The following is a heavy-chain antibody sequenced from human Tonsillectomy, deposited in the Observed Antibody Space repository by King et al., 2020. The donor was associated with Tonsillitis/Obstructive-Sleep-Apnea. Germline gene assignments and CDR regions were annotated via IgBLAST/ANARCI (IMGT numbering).Heavy chain of an antibody. Sequence: VQLVESGGGLVKPGGSLRLSCAASGFSFTNAWMSWVRQTPGKGLEWVGRIKGKADGGTTDYAAPVKSRFTISRDDPKTTVYLQMSSLKTEDTAVYYCTTDGGIGPRPIFDIWGQGTMVTVSS. V-gene: IGHV3-15*01. J-gene: IGHJ3*02. CDR3: TTDGGIGPRPIFDI. D-gene: IGHD3-3*01. CDR2: IKGKADGGTT. CDR1: GFSFTNAW.